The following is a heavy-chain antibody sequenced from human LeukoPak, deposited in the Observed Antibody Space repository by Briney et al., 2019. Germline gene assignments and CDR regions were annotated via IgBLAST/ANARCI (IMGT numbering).Heavy chain of an antibody. CDR2: ISAYNGNT. J-gene: IGHJ4*02. V-gene: IGHV1-18*01. CDR3: ARGTHRVLLKYSGSPTGVFDY. D-gene: IGHD1-26*01. Sequence: GASVKVSCKASGYTFTSYGISWVRQAPGQGLEWMGWISAYNGNTNYAQKLQGRVTITRDTSASTAYMELSSLRSEDTAVYYCARGTHRVLLKYSGSPTGVFDYWGQGTLVTVSS. CDR1: GYTFTSYG.